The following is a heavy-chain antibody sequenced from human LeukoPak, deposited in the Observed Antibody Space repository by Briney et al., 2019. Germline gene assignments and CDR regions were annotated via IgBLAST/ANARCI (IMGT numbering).Heavy chain of an antibody. CDR2: INPNSGGT. D-gene: IGHD1-7*01. CDR3: ARDPLVGVRITGTVWFDP. V-gene: IGHV1-2*06. CDR1: GYTFTGYY. J-gene: IGHJ5*02. Sequence: ASVKVSCKASGYTFTGYYMHWVRQAPGQGLEWMGRINPNSGGTNYAQKFQGRVTMTMDTSISTADMELSRLRSDDTAVYYCARDPLVGVRITGTVWFDPWGQGTLVTVSS.